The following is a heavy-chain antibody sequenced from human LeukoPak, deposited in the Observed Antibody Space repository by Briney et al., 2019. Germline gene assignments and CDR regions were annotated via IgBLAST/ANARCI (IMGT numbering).Heavy chain of an antibody. CDR1: GGSFSGYY. J-gene: IGHJ4*02. CDR2: INHSGST. CDR3: ARLQSERGEFDY. D-gene: IGHD4-11*01. V-gene: IGHV4-34*01. Sequence: SETLSLTCAVYGGSFSGYYWSWIRQPPGKGLEWIGEINHSGSTNYNPSLKSRVTISVDTSKNQFSLKLSSVTAADTAVYYCARLQSERGEFDYWGQGTVVTVSS.